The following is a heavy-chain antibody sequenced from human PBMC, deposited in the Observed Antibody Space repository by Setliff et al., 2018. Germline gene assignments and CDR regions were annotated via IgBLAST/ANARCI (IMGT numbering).Heavy chain of an antibody. J-gene: IGHJ6*04. CDR2: INHSGST. CDR3: TSTNFLPRGFGYYYGSVKMDV. D-gene: IGHD3-10*01. CDR1: GGSLSGYY. V-gene: IGHV4-34*01. Sequence: PSETLSLTCAVYGGSLSGYYWSWIRQPPGKGLEWIGEINHSGSTNYNPSLKSRVTISVDTSKNQFSLKLSSVTAADTAVYYCTSTNFLPRGFGYYYGSVKMDVWGKGTTVTVSS.